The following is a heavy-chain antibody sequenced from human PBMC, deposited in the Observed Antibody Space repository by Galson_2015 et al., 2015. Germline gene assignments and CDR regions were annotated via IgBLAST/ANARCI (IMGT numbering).Heavy chain of an antibody. V-gene: IGHV3-23*01. Sequence: SLRLSCAASGFTFSSYAMSWVRQAPGKGLEWVSAISGSGGSTYYADSVKGRFTISRDNSKNTLYLQMNSLRAEDTAVYYCAKEDGRNYDFWSVGPPTLYGMDVWGQGTTVTVSS. J-gene: IGHJ6*02. D-gene: IGHD3-3*01. CDR1: GFTFSSYA. CDR2: ISGSGGST. CDR3: AKEDGRNYDFWSVGPPTLYGMDV.